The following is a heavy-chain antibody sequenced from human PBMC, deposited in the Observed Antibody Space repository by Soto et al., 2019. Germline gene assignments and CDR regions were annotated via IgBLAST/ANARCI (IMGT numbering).Heavy chain of an antibody. CDR1: GGSISSGGYY. Sequence: PSETLSLTCTVSGGSISSGGYYWSWIRQHPGKGLEWIGYIYYSGSTYYNPSLKSRVTISVDTSKNQFSLKLSSVPAADTAVYYCARARRGYYDSSGYLLNWFDPRGQGTLVTVSS. V-gene: IGHV4-31*03. D-gene: IGHD3-22*01. CDR3: ARARRGYYDSSGYLLNWFDP. J-gene: IGHJ5*02. CDR2: IYYSGST.